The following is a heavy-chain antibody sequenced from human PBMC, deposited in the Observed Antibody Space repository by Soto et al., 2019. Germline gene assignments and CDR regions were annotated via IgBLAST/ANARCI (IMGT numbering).Heavy chain of an antibody. CDR3: ARGRSASSDVDS. CDR1: GFTVSTYY. J-gene: IGHJ4*02. D-gene: IGHD3-10*01. Sequence: EVQLVESGGGLVQPGGSLRLSCAASGFTVSTYYMNWVRQAPGEGLEWVSVVYSGGTTYYADSVRGRFTISRDNSKSTLFLHMDSLRAEDTAVDYCARGRSASSDVDSWGQGTLVTVSS. CDR2: VYSGGTT. V-gene: IGHV3-66*01.